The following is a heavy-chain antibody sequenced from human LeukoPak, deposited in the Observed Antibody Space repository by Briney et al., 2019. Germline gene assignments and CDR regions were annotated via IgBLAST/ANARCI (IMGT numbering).Heavy chain of an antibody. V-gene: IGHV4-34*01. Sequence: SETLSLTCAVYGGSFSGYYWSWIRQPPGKGLEWIGEINHSGSTNYNPSLKSRVTISVDTSKNQFSLKLSSVTAADTAVYYCARARIRGRGMDVWGQGTTVTVSS. CDR3: ARARIRGRGMDV. CDR2: INHSGST. D-gene: IGHD3-16*01. J-gene: IGHJ6*02. CDR1: GGSFSGYY.